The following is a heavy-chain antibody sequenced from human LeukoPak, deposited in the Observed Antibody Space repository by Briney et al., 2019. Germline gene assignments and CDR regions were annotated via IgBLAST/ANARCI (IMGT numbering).Heavy chain of an antibody. CDR1: PDSTTSNF. CDR3: AREIVGGFNPGAY. J-gene: IGHJ4*02. Sequence: SETLSLTCTVSPDSTTSNFRSWVRQPPGKGLYWSGEIHRSGSTNYNPSLQSRVTISIDRSKNQIALELSSVTAADTAVYYCAREIVGGFNPGAYWGQGTLVTVSS. V-gene: IGHV4-4*02. D-gene: IGHD1-14*01. CDR2: IHRSGST.